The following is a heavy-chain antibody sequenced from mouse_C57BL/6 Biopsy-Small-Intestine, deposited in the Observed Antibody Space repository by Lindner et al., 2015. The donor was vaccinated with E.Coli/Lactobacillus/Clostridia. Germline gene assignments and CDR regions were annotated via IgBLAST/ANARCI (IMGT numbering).Heavy chain of an antibody. CDR3: ARDDYDYDGGLFAY. Sequence: VQLQESGAELVKPGASVKISCKASGYSFTDYNMNWVKQSHGKSLEWIGNIDPYFGSTTYNQKFKGKATLTVDKSSSTAYMQLSSLTSEDSAIYYCARDDYDYDGGLFAYWGQGTLVTVSA. D-gene: IGHD2-4*01. CDR2: IDPYFGST. V-gene: IGHV1-39*01. J-gene: IGHJ3*01. CDR1: GYSFTDYN.